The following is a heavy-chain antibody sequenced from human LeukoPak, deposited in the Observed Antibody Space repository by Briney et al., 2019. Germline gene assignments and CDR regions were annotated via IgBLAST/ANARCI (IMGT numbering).Heavy chain of an antibody. J-gene: IGHJ5*02. V-gene: IGHV3-21*01. CDR2: ISSSSSYI. CDR1: GFTFSSYS. CDR3: ASRYCSGGSCYSGWGAGFDP. D-gene: IGHD2-15*01. Sequence: GGSLRLSCAASGFTFSSYSMNWVRQAPGKGLEWVSSISSSSSYIYYADSVKGRFTISRDNAKNSLYLQMNSLRAEDTAVYYCASRYCSGGSCYSGWGAGFDPWGQGTPVTVSP.